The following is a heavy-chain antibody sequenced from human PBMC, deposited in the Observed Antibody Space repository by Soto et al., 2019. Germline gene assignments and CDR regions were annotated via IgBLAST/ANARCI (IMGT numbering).Heavy chain of an antibody. V-gene: IGHV3-30*18. D-gene: IGHD6-6*01. CDR2: ISYDGSNK. Sequence: GGSLRLSCAASGFTFSSYGMHWVRQAPGKGLEWVAVISYDGSNKYYADSVKGRFTISRDNSKNTLYLQMNSLRAEDTAVYYCAKDFRIAARPRMGTDYWGQGTLVTVSS. J-gene: IGHJ4*02. CDR3: AKDFRIAARPRMGTDY. CDR1: GFTFSSYG.